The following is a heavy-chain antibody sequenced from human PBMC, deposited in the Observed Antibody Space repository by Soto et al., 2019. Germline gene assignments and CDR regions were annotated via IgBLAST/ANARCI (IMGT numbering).Heavy chain of an antibody. J-gene: IGHJ3*02. V-gene: IGHV3-15*01. D-gene: IGHD2-8*01. CDR1: GFTFSNAW. CDR3: TTLSRSYYDAFDI. Sequence: GSLRLSCAASGFTFSNAWMSWVRQAPGKGLEWVGRIKSKTDGGTTDYAAPVKGRFTISRDDSKNTLYLQMNSLKTEDSAVYYCTTLSRSYYDAFDIWGQGTMVTVSS. CDR2: IKSKTDGGTT.